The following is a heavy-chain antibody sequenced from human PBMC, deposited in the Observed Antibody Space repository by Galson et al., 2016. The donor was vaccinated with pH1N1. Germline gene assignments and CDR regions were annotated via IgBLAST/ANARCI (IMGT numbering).Heavy chain of an antibody. V-gene: IGHV4-4*02. Sequence: ETLSLTCAVSGGSIRSSNWWSWVRQPPGKGLEWIGEIYQTETTNYNPSLKSRVTISLDKSKNHFSLNLASVTAADTAVYYCARDGGDYGGAGQYKYFDTWGQGTLVTVSS. CDR2: IYQTETT. CDR3: ARDGGDYGGAGQYKYFDT. D-gene: IGHD4-23*01. J-gene: IGHJ5*02. CDR1: GGSIRSSNW.